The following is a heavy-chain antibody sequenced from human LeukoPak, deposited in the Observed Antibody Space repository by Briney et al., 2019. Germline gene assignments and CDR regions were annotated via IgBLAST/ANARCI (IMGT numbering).Heavy chain of an antibody. CDR1: GGTFSSYA. V-gene: IGHV1-69*13. D-gene: IGHD6-13*01. CDR2: IIPIFGTP. J-gene: IGHJ5*02. Sequence: ASVKVSCKASGGTFSSYAISWVRQAPGQGLEWMGGIIPIFGTPNYAQKFQGRVTITAGESTSSAYMELSSLRSEDTAVYYCATAARYSSSWPNNWFDPWGQGTLVTVSS. CDR3: ATAARYSSSWPNNWFDP.